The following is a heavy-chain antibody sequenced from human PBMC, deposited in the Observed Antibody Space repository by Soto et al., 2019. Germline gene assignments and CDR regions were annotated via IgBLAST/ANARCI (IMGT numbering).Heavy chain of an antibody. V-gene: IGHV4-4*07. CDR2: IYTSGST. Sequence: QVQLQESGPGLVKPSETLSLTCTVSGGSISSYYWSWIRQPAGKGLEWIGRIYTSGSTNYNPSLKSRVTMSVDTSKNPFSLKLSSVTAADTAVDYCATSNVDYYYYYGMDVWGQGTTVTVSS. CDR3: ATSNVDYYYYYGMDV. CDR1: GGSISSYY. J-gene: IGHJ6*02.